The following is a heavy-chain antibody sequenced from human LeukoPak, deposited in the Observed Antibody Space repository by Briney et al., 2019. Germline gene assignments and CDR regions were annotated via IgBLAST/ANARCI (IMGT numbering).Heavy chain of an antibody. CDR3: AKENTRGAFDI. CDR1: GFTFDDYA. J-gene: IGHJ3*02. Sequence: GGSLRLSCAASGFTFDDYAMHWVRQAPGKGLEWVSGISWNSGSIGYADSVKGRFTISRDNAKNSLYLQMNSLRAKDTALYYCAKENTRGAFDIWGQGTMVTVSS. D-gene: IGHD2-2*01. CDR2: ISWNSGSI. V-gene: IGHV3-9*01.